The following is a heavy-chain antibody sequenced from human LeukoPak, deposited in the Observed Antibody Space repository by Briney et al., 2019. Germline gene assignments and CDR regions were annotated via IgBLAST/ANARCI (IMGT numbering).Heavy chain of an antibody. Sequence: GGSLRLSCAASGFTFSSYAMSWVRQAPGKGLEWVSAISGSGGNTYFADSVKGRFTISRDNSKNTLHLQMNSLRAEDAAVYYCAKAPVTSCRGAYCYPFDYWGQGTLVTVSS. CDR2: ISGSGGNT. CDR3: AKAPVTSCRGAYCYPFDY. J-gene: IGHJ4*02. D-gene: IGHD2-21*01. V-gene: IGHV3-23*01. CDR1: GFTFSSYA.